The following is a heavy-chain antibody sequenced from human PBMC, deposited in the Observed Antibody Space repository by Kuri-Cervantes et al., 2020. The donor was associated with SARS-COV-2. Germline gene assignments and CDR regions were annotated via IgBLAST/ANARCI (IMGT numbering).Heavy chain of an antibody. J-gene: IGHJ4*02. CDR2: ISSSSTI. Sequence: GESLKISCAASGFTFSSYSMNWVRQAPGKGLEWVSYISSSSTIYYADSVKGRFTISRDNAKNSLYLQMNSLRAEDTAVYYCATVSDYYDSSGYFLDFDYWGQGTLVTVSS. D-gene: IGHD3-22*01. V-gene: IGHV3-48*04. CDR3: ATVSDYYDSSGYFLDFDY. CDR1: GFTFSSYS.